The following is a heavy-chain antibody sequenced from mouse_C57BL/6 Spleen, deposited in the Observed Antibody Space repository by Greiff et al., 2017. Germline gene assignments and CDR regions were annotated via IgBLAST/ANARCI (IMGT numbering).Heavy chain of an antibody. CDR1: GYTFTGYW. J-gene: IGHJ4*01. D-gene: IGHD2-12*01. Sequence: VQLQQSGAELMKPGASVKLSCKATGYTFTGYWIEWVKQRPGHGLEWIGEILPGSGSTNYNEKFKGKATFTADKSSNTAYMQISSLTTEDSAIYYCASFYDGGGYAMDYWGQGTSVTVSS. CDR3: ASFYDGGGYAMDY. CDR2: ILPGSGST. V-gene: IGHV1-9*01.